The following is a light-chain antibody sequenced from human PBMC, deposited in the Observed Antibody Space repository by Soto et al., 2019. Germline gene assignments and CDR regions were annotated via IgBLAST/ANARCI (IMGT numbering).Light chain of an antibody. V-gene: IGKV2-28*01. CDR2: LGS. Sequence: DIVMTQSPLSLPVTPGEPASISCRSSQSLLHSNGYNYLDWYLQKPGQSPHLLIYLGSNRASGVPDRFSGSGSGTDFTLKISRVVAEDVGVYYCMQALHTFTFGPGTKVDIK. CDR1: QSLLHSNGYNY. J-gene: IGKJ3*01. CDR3: MQALHTFT.